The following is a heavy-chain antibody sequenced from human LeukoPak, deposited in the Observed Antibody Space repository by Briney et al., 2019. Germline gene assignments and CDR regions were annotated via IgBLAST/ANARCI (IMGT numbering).Heavy chain of an antibody. CDR1: GFTFSSYS. CDR2: ISSSSSYI. Sequence: GGSLRLSCAASGFTFSSYSMNWVRQAPGKGLEWVSSISSSSSYIYCADSVKGRFTISRDNAKNSLYLQMNSLSAEDTAVYYCARDRAHCSSTSCYREAGWFDHWGQGTLVTVSS. CDR3: ARDRAHCSSTSCYREAGWFDH. V-gene: IGHV3-21*01. D-gene: IGHD2-2*02. J-gene: IGHJ5*02.